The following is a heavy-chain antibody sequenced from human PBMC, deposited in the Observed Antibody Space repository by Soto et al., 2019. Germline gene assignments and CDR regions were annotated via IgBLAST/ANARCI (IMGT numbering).Heavy chain of an antibody. J-gene: IGHJ6*02. D-gene: IGHD1-26*01. CDR1: GFSIINAW. CDR3: TKDPSYIPNYTGAMDI. V-gene: IGHV3-15*01. Sequence: PGGSLRLSCAASGFSIINAWMSWVRQAPGKGLEWVGRIRSNTDGGTTDYAAPVKDRFTISRDDSKHTLYLQMNSLETEDTAVYYCTKDPSYIPNYTGAMDIWGQATTVTVS. CDR2: IRSNTDGGTT.